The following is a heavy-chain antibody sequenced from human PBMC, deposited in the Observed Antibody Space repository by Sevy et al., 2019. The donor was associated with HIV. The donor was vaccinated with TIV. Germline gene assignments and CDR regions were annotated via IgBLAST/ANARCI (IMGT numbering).Heavy chain of an antibody. Sequence: SETLSLTCTVSGGSISSGDYYWSWIRQPPGKGLEWIGYIYYRGSTYYNPSLKSRVTISVDTSKNQFSLKLSSVTAADTAVYYCARVLIAVAGTGYFQHWGQGTLVTVSS. D-gene: IGHD6-19*01. J-gene: IGHJ1*01. CDR2: IYYRGST. CDR3: ARVLIAVAGTGYFQH. CDR1: GGSISSGDYY. V-gene: IGHV4-30-4*01.